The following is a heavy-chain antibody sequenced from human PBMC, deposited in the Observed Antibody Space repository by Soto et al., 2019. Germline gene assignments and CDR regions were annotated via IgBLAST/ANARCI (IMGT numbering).Heavy chain of an antibody. Sequence: QGRRVQSGAEMRKPGSSVKGSCKTSGGSFNTYATGWVRQAPGQGLEWMGGIIPVLGKPNYAPKFQGRLAIVADESASTVYMELSSLTSDDTAVYYCSRGRRGDPFLSPPDWGQGTLVTVSS. CDR3: SRGRRGDPFLSPPD. CDR2: IIPVLGKP. D-gene: IGHD5-12*01. CDR1: GGSFNTYA. J-gene: IGHJ4*02. V-gene: IGHV1-69*01.